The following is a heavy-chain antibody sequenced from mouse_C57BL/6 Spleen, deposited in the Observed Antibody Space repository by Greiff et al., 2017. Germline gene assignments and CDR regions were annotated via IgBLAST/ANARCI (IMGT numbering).Heavy chain of an antibody. CDR3: AREDGNYYYAMDY. Sequence: VKLMESGAELVKPGASVKISCKASGYAFSSYWMNWVKQRPGKGLEWIGQIYPGDGDTNYNGKFKGKATLTADKSSSTAYMQLSSLTSEDSAVYFCAREDGNYYYAMDYWGQGTSVTVSS. CDR2: IYPGDGDT. D-gene: IGHD2-1*01. V-gene: IGHV1-80*01. J-gene: IGHJ4*01. CDR1: GYAFSSYW.